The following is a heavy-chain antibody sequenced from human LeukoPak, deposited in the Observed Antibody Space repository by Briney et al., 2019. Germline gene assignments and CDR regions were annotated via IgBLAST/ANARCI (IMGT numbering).Heavy chain of an antibody. Sequence: ASVKVSCKASGYTSTSYYMHWVRQAPGQGLEWMGIINPSGGSTSYAQKFQGRVTMTRDMSTSTVYMELSSLRSEDTAVYYCAAPLGYDSSGYSPDAFDIWGQGTMVTVSS. CDR2: INPSGGST. J-gene: IGHJ3*02. CDR1: GYTSTSYY. CDR3: AAPLGYDSSGYSPDAFDI. D-gene: IGHD3-22*01. V-gene: IGHV1-46*01.